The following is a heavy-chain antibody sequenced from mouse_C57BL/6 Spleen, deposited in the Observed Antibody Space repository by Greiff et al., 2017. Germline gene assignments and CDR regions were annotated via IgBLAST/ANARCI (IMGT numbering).Heavy chain of an antibody. CDR1: GYSITSGYY. CDR3: ARVGSPFDY. Sequence: ESGPGLVKPSQSLSLTCSVTGYSITSGYYWNWIRQFPGNKLEWMGYISYDGSNNYNPSLKNRISITRDTSKNQFFLKLNSVTTEDTATYYCARVGSPFDYWGQGTTLTVSS. CDR2: ISYDGSN. J-gene: IGHJ2*01. V-gene: IGHV3-6*01. D-gene: IGHD4-1*01.